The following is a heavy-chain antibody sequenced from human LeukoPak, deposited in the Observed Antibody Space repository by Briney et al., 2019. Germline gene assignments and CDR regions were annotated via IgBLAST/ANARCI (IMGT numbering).Heavy chain of an antibody. CDR1: GFPFNNYW. D-gene: IGHD2-15*01. J-gene: IGHJ4*02. V-gene: IGHV3-74*01. Sequence: GGSLRLSCAASGFPFNNYWIHWVRQVPGKGLVRVSRINVDGSDTAYADAVKGRFTISRDNAKNTVFLQMNSPRAEDTAIYYCARTGSGASTTNYWGQGTLVTVSS. CDR3: ARTGSGASTTNY. CDR2: INVDGSDT.